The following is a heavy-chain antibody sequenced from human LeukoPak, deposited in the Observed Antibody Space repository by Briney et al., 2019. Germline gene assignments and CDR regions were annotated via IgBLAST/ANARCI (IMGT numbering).Heavy chain of an antibody. CDR2: MNGDGSEK. CDR1: GFSFSTYW. D-gene: IGHD3-16*01. Sequence: GGSLRLSCAASGFSFSTYWMTWVRQAPGKGLEWVANMNGDGSEKHYLGSVKGRFTIFRDNAKNSLYLQMNSLRVEDTATYYCTKGGHLDYWGQGTLVTVSS. V-gene: IGHV3-7*01. CDR3: TKGGHLDY. J-gene: IGHJ4*02.